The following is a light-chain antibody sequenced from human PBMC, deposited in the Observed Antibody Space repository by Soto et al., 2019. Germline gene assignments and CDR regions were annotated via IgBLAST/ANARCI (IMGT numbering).Light chain of an antibody. CDR2: GAS. CDR1: QSVSSN. J-gene: IGKJ5*01. Sequence: EIVMTQSPATLSVSPGERATLSCSASQSVSSNLAWYQQKPGQAPRLLIYGASTRATGIPARFSGSGSGTEFPLTISSLQTEDFAVYYCQQYNKWPPITFGQWTRLEIK. CDR3: QQYNKWPPIT. V-gene: IGKV3-15*01.